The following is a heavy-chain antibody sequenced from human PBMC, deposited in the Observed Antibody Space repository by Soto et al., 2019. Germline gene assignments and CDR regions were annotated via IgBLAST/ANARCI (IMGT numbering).Heavy chain of an antibody. CDR1: GFTFSNYA. J-gene: IGHJ4*02. D-gene: IGHD4-17*01. Sequence: PGGFLRLACAASGFTFSNYAMSWVRQAPGKGVEWVSAISGSGDSTYYADSVKGRFTISRDNSKNTLYLQMNSLRAEDTAIYYCARDRYGDPLWGQDDFDYWGQGTLVTVSS. CDR3: ARDRYGDPLWGQDDFDY. CDR2: ISGSGDST. V-gene: IGHV3-23*01.